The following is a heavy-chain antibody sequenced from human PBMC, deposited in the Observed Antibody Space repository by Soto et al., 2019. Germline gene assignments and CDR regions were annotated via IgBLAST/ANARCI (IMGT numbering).Heavy chain of an antibody. CDR2: MNPDNGNT. V-gene: IGHV1-8*01. CDR1: GYTFTSYD. J-gene: IGHJ4*02. Sequence: GASVKVSCKASGYTFTSYDINWVRQATGQRHERMGWMNPDNGNTGYAQKFQGRVTITRDTSASTAYMELSSLRSEDTAVYYCATGGTYYDFWSGYRNSRTFDYWGQGTLVTVSS. CDR3: ATGGTYYDFWSGYRNSRTFDY. D-gene: IGHD3-3*01.